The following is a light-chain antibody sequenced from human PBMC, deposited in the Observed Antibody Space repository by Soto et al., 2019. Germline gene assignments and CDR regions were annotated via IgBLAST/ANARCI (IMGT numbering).Light chain of an antibody. CDR1: QSVLYSSNNKNY. CDR2: WAS. V-gene: IGKV4-1*01. J-gene: IGKJ2*01. Sequence: DIVMTQSPDSLPVSLGERATINCKSSQSVLYSSNNKNYLAWYQQKPGQPPKLLIYWASTRESGVPDRFSGSGSGTDFTLTTRSLQAEDVAVYYCQQYYSTPYTFGQGTKLEIK. CDR3: QQYYSTPYT.